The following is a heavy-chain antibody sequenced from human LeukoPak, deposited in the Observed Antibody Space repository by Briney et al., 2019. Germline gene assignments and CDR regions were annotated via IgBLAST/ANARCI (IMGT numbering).Heavy chain of an antibody. Sequence: PSETLSLTCTHSRGSISSYYWSWIRQPPRTGLEWIGYIYYSGYTNYNPSCKSRVTISVDTSKNQFSLKLSSVTAAETAVYYCARSPRLGRYGYGPWELPVSYFDYWGQGTLVTVSS. CDR1: RGSISSYY. CDR2: IYYSGYT. V-gene: IGHV4-59*08. J-gene: IGHJ4*02. D-gene: IGHD1-26*01. CDR3: ARSPRLGRYGYGPWELPVSYFDY.